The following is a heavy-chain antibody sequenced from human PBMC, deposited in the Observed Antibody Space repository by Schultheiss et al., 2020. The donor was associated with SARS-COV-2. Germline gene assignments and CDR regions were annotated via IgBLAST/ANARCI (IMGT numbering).Heavy chain of an antibody. Sequence: GGSLRLSCAASGFTFSDYYMNWVRQAPGKGLEWVSAISGSGGSTYYADSVKDRFTISRDNSKNTLYLQMNSLRAEDTAIYYCTKDRSRRSGSTYHYYGMDVWGQGTTVTVSS. D-gene: IGHD1-7*01. CDR1: GFTFSDYY. J-gene: IGHJ6*02. CDR2: ISGSGGST. CDR3: TKDRSRRSGSTYHYYGMDV. V-gene: IGHV3-23*01.